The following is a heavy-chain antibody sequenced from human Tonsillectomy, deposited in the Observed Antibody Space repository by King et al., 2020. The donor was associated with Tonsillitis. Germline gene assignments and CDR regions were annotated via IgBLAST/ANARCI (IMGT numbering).Heavy chain of an antibody. V-gene: IGHV4-59*01. Sequence: LQLQESGPGLLKPSETLSLTCTVSGRSISSYYWSWIRQPPGKGLEWIGCIYYNGSTNYNPSLKSRVTISVDTSKNQISLKLSSVTAADTALYYCAAQTYYDFWSGYNFDYWGQGTLVTVSS. J-gene: IGHJ4*02. CDR3: AAQTYYDFWSGYNFDY. CDR2: IYYNGST. D-gene: IGHD3-3*01. CDR1: GRSISSYY.